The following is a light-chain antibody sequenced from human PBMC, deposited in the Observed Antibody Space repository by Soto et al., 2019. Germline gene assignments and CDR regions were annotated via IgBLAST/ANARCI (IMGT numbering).Light chain of an antibody. CDR1: QSVSSN. Sequence: EIVMTQSPATLSVSPGERATLSCRASQSVSSNLAWYQQKPGQAPRLLIYGASTRATGIPSRFSGSGSGTEFTLTISSLQSEEFAVYYCQQYNNLPWTFGQGTKVEIK. CDR2: GAS. CDR3: QQYNNLPWT. J-gene: IGKJ1*01. V-gene: IGKV3-15*01.